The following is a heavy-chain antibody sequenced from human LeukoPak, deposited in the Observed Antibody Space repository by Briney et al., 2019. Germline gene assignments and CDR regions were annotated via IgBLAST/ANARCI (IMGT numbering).Heavy chain of an antibody. CDR2: ISASSTII. CDR1: GFTFSGNS. D-gene: IGHD6-13*01. Sequence: GGSLRLSCVGSGFTFSGNSMNWVRQAPGRGLEWVSHISASSTIIHYADSVKGRVTISRDNAKNSVFLQMNRLRVEDTAVYYCTTSRHSSGWYYNDYWGQGILVTVS. J-gene: IGHJ4*02. V-gene: IGHV3-48*01. CDR3: TTSRHSSGWYYNDY.